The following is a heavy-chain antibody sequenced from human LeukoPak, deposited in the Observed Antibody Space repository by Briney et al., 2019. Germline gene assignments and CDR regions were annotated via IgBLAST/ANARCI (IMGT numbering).Heavy chain of an antibody. V-gene: IGHV4-59*08. CDR3: ARRSYSSSWGSYYFDY. D-gene: IGHD6-13*01. J-gene: IGHJ4*02. CDR2: IYYSGST. Sequence: PSETLSLTCTVSGGSMNSYYWSWIRQPPGKGLEWIGYIYYSGSTNYNPSLKSRVTISVDTSKNQFSLKLSSVTAADTAVFYCARRSYSSSWGSYYFDYWGQGTLVTVSS. CDR1: GGSMNSYY.